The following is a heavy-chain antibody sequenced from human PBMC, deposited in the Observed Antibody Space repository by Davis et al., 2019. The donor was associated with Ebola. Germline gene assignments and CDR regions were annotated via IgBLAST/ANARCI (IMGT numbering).Heavy chain of an antibody. V-gene: IGHV5-51*01. CDR3: AREMATIRGEFDY. D-gene: IGHD5-24*01. Sequence: GESLKISCKGSGYSFTSYWIGWVRQMPGKGLEWMGIIYPGDSYTNYSPSFQGHATISADKSISTAYLQWSSLKASDTAMYYCAREMATIRGEFDYWGQGTLVTVSS. CDR2: IYPGDSYT. J-gene: IGHJ4*02. CDR1: GYSFTSYW.